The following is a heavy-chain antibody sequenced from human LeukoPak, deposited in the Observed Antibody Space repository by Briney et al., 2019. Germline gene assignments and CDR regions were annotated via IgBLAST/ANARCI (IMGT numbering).Heavy chain of an antibody. V-gene: IGHV3-53*01. D-gene: IGHD3-3*01. CDR1: GFTVSSNY. Sequence: GGSLRPSCAASGFTVSSNYMSWVRQAPGKGLEWVSAIYSGGSTYYADSVKGRFTISRDNSKNTLYLQMNSLRAEDTAVYYCAKDLDPYYDFWSGYYFSGYYYGMDVWGQGTTVTVSS. CDR2: IYSGGST. J-gene: IGHJ6*02. CDR3: AKDLDPYYDFWSGYYFSGYYYGMDV.